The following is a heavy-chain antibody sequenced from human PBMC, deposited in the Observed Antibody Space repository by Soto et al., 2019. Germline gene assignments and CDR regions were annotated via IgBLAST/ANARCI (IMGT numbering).Heavy chain of an antibody. CDR2: ISYDGSNK. CDR1: GFTFSSYG. Sequence: GGSLRLSCAASGFTFSSYGMHWVRQAPGKGLEWVAVISYDGSNKYYADSVKGRFTISRDNSKNTLYLQMNSLRAEDTAVYYCAKEGSSYGDYAVHFDYWGQGTLVTVSS. D-gene: IGHD4-17*01. J-gene: IGHJ4*02. V-gene: IGHV3-30*18. CDR3: AKEGSSYGDYAVHFDY.